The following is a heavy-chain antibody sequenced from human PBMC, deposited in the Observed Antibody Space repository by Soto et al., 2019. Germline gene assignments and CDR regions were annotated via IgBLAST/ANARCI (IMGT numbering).Heavy chain of an antibody. CDR3: ARDGVGATTFFGFLDY. V-gene: IGHV3-33*08. Sequence: QVQLVESGGGVVQPGGSLRLSCAASASIFKGHGMHWVRQAPGKGLEWVAIIRYDGSDEHYGDSVEGRFTISRDNSKNMLYLQMNSLRAEDTAVYYCARDGVGATTFFGFLDYWGQGTLSPSPQ. CDR2: IRYDGSDE. J-gene: IGHJ4*02. D-gene: IGHD1-26*01. CDR1: ASIFKGHG.